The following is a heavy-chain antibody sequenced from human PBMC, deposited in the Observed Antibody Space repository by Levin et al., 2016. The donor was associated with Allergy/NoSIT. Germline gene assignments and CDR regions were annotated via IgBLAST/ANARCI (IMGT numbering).Heavy chain of an antibody. J-gene: IGHJ4*02. CDR2: IYYSGST. D-gene: IGHD6-13*01. V-gene: IGHV4-59*12. CDR1: GGSISSYY. CDR3: ARASAAGTFPHHYFDY. Sequence: GSLRLSCTVSGGSISSYYWSWIRQPPGKGLEWIGYIYYSGSTYYNPSLKSRVTISVDTSKNQFSLKLSSVTAADTAVYYCARASAAGTFPHHYFDYWGQGTLVTVSS.